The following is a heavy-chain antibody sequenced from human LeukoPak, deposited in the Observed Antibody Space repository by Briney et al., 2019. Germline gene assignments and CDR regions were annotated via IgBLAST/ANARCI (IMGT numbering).Heavy chain of an antibody. CDR2: ISGSGVST. D-gene: IGHD3-10*01. Sequence: GGSLRLSCAASGFTFSSYAMNWVRQAPGKGLEWVSAISGSGVSTYYADSVKGRFTISRDNSKNTLYLQMNSLRAEDTAVYYCAKDPGYYGSGSFADWGQGTLVTASS. CDR3: AKDPGYYGSGSFAD. V-gene: IGHV3-23*01. CDR1: GFTFSSYA. J-gene: IGHJ4*02.